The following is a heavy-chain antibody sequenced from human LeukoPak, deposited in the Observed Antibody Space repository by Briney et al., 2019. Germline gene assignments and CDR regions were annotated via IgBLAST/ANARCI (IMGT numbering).Heavy chain of an antibody. V-gene: IGHV1-2*02. J-gene: IGHJ4*02. CDR3: ARVPKYCSGGSCSVDY. Sequence: ASVTVSCKASGYTFTGYYMHWVRQAPGQGLEWMGWINPNSGGTNYAQKFQGRVTMTRDTSISTAYMELSRLRSDDTAVYYCARVPKYCSGGSCSVDYWGQGTLVTVSS. CDR2: INPNSGGT. D-gene: IGHD2-15*01. CDR1: GYTFTGYY.